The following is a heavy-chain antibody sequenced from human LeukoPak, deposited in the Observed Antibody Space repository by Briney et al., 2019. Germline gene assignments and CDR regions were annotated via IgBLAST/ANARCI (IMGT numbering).Heavy chain of an antibody. CDR1: GFTFSSYG. CDR2: IRYDGSNK. V-gene: IGHV3-30*02. J-gene: IGHJ6*02. D-gene: IGHD6-13*01. Sequence: PGGSLRLSRAASGFTFSSYGMHWVRQAPGKGLEWVAFIRYDGSNKYYADSVKGRFTISRDNSKNTLYLQMNSLRAEDTAVYYCAKPKQQLVPYGMDVWGQGTTVTVSS. CDR3: AKPKQQLVPYGMDV.